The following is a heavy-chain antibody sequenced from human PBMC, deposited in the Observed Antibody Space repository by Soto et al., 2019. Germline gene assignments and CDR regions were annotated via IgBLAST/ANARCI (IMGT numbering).Heavy chain of an antibody. CDR1: GFTFSSYG. J-gene: IGHJ4*02. V-gene: IGHV3-33*01. Sequence: VQLVESGGGVVQPGRSLRLSCAASGFTFSSYGMHWVRQAPGKGLEWVAVIWYDGSNKYYADSVKGRFTISRDNSKNTLYLQMNSLRAEDTAVYYCAREVYGDYAYDYWGQGTLVTVSS. CDR3: AREVYGDYAYDY. CDR2: IWYDGSNK. D-gene: IGHD4-17*01.